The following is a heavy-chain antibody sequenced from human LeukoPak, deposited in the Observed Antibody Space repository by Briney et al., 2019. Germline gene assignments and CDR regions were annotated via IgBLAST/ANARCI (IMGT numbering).Heavy chain of an antibody. V-gene: IGHV4-38-2*02. CDR1: GYSISSGYY. Sequence: SETLSLTCTVSGYSISSGYYWGWIRQPPGKGLEWIGSIYHSGSTYYNPSLKSRVTISVDTSKNQFSLKLSSVTAADTAVYYCARDHLGNLHRYIDYWGQGTLVTVSS. J-gene: IGHJ4*02. CDR3: ARDHLGNLHRYIDY. D-gene: IGHD3-16*02. CDR2: IYHSGST.